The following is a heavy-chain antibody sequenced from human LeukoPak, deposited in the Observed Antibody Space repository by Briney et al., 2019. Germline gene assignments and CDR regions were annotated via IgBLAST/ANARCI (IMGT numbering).Heavy chain of an antibody. V-gene: IGHV4-59*01. CDR3: ARGRDFWSGYAYNWFDP. Sequence: SETLSLTCTVSGGSISSYYWSWIRQPPGKGLEWIGYIYYSGSTNYNPSLESRVTISVDTSKNQFSLKLSSVTAADTAVYYCARGRDFWSGYAYNWFDPWGQGTLVTVSS. CDR1: GGSISSYY. CDR2: IYYSGST. D-gene: IGHD3-3*01. J-gene: IGHJ5*02.